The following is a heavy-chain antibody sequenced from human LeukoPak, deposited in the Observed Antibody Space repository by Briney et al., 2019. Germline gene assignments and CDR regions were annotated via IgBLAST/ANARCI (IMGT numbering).Heavy chain of an antibody. CDR1: GGSISSGDYY. Sequence: KPSETLSLTCTVSGGSISSGDYYWSWIRQPPGKGLEWIGYIYYSGSTYYNPSLKSRVTISVDTSKNQFSLKLSSVTAADTAVYYCARAAFRPFGGVIRHFDYWGQGTLVTVSS. J-gene: IGHJ4*02. V-gene: IGHV4-30-4*01. D-gene: IGHD3-16*02. CDR2: IYYSGST. CDR3: ARAAFRPFGGVIRHFDY.